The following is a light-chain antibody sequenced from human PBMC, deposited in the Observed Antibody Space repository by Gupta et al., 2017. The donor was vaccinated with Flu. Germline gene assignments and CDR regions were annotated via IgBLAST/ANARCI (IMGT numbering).Light chain of an antibody. J-gene: IGLJ1*01. CDR1: SSDVDGYNY. V-gene: IGLV2-14*01. CDR2: EVS. Sequence: QLALHQPAPGPGSPGPSFPTSCTGTSSDVDGYNYVSWYQQHPGKAPKLMIYEVSNRPSGVSNRFSGSKSGNTASLTISGLQAEDEADYYCSSYTSSSTLVFGTGTKVTVL. CDR3: SSYTSSSTLV.